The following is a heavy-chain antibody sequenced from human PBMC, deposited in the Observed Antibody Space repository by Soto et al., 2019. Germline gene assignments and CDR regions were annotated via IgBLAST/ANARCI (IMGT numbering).Heavy chain of an antibody. CDR2: ISGSGGST. CDR3: AKDKPTTVTTDAYYCMDV. V-gene: IGHV3-23*01. D-gene: IGHD4-17*01. CDR1: GFTFSSYA. J-gene: IGHJ6*01. Sequence: EVQLLESGGGLVQPGGSLRRSCAASGFTFSSYAMSWVRQAPGKGLEWVSAISGSGGSTYYAYSVKGRSTISRDNSNNPLYLQMNSLRAEDTAVYSCAKDKPTTVTTDAYYCMDVWGQGTTVTVSS.